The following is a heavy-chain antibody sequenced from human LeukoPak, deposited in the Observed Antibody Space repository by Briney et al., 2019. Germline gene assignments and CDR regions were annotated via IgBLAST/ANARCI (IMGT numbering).Heavy chain of an antibody. J-gene: IGHJ6*03. CDR1: GYIFIGYF. CDR2: INPNSGGT. CDR3: ARASLRYYMDV. D-gene: IGHD6-6*01. V-gene: IGHV1-2*02. Sequence: ASVKVSCKTSGYIFIGYFIHWVRQAPGQGPEWMGWINPNSGGTNFGQKFQGRVSMTRDTSISTVYMELTRLRSDDTAVYYCARASLRYYMDVWGKGTTVTVSS.